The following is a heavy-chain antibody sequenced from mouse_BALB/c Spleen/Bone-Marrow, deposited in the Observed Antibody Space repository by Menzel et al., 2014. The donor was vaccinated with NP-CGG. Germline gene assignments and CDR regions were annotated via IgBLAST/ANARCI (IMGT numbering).Heavy chain of an antibody. J-gene: IGHJ2*01. D-gene: IGHD1-1*01. CDR2: INPGSSTI. V-gene: IGHV4-1*02. CDR1: GFDFSRYW. CDR3: ARLYYYGNFAY. Sequence: VQLQQPGGGLVQPGGSLKLSCAASGFDFSRYWMSWVRQAPGKGLEWIGEINPGSSTINYTPSLKDKFIISRDNAKNTLYLQMSKVRSEDTALYYCARLYYYGNFAYWGQGTTLTVSS.